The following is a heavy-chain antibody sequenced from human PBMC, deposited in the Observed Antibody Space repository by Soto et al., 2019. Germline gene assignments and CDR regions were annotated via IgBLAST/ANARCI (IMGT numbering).Heavy chain of an antibody. CDR3: ARDRDCSSTSCYEAWFDP. V-gene: IGHV1-18*01. D-gene: IGHD2-2*01. J-gene: IGHJ5*02. CDR2: ISAYNGNT. Sequence: QVQLVQSGAEVKKPGASVKVSCKASGYTFTSYGISWVRQAPGQGLEWMGWISAYNGNTNYAQKLQGRVTMTTDTSTSTAYMELRSLRSDDTAVYYCARDRDCSSTSCYEAWFDPWGQGTLVTVSS. CDR1: GYTFTSYG.